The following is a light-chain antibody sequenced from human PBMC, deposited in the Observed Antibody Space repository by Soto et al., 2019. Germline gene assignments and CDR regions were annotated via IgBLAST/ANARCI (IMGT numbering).Light chain of an antibody. CDR1: SSDVGGYNY. J-gene: IGLJ1*01. CDR2: EVS. V-gene: IGLV2-14*01. CDR3: SSYTSSSTY. Sequence: QSVLTQPASVSGSPGQSITISCTGTSSDVGGYNYVSWYQQHPGKAPKLMIYEVSNRPSGVSNRFSGSKSGNTASLTISGLQAEDEADYYCSSYTSSSTYFGTGKKVTV.